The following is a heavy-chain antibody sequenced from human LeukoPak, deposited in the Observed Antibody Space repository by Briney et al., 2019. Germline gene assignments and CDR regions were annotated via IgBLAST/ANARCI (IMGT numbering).Heavy chain of an antibody. J-gene: IGHJ4*01. D-gene: IGHD2/OR15-2a*01. CDR2: IRYDGLYQ. CDR1: GFTFSTYG. V-gene: IGHV3-30*02. Sequence: PGGSLRLSCAASGFTFSTYGMHWVRQAPGKGLEWVAFIRYDGLYQYYADSVKGRFTISRDSSKSTLSLQMNSLRAEDTGVYYCARDVYLDNWGHGTLVTVSS. CDR3: ARDVYLDN.